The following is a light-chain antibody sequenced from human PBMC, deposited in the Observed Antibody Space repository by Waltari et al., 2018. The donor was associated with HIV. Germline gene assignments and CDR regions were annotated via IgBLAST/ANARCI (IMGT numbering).Light chain of an antibody. CDR1: ELGDKY. CDR3: QAWDSSTVV. V-gene: IGLV3-1*01. Sequence: SYELTQPPSVSVSPGQTASITCSGDELGDKYACWYQQNPGQSPVLVIYQNNKRPSGIPGRFSGSNSGNTATLTISGTQAMDEADYYCQAWDSSTVVFGGGTKLTVL. J-gene: IGLJ2*01. CDR2: QNN.